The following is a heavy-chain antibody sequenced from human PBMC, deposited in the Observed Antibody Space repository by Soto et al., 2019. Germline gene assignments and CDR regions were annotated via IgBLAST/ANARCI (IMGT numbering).Heavy chain of an antibody. D-gene: IGHD3-22*01. CDR1: GFTFSSYA. CDR3: AKARVSWAYYYDSSGRYLDV. CDR2: ISGSGGST. V-gene: IGHV3-23*01. J-gene: IGHJ6*02. Sequence: PGGSLRLSCAASGFTFSSYAMSWVRQAPGKGLEWVSAISGSGGSTYYADSVKGRFTISRDNSKNTLYLQMNSLRAEDTAVYYCAKARVSWAYYYDSSGRYLDVWGQGTTVTVSS.